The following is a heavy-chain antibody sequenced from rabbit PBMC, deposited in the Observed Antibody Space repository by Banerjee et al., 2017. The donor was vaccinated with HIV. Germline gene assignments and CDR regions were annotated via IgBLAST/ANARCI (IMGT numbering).Heavy chain of an antibody. CDR1: GFSLSSSYY. CDR2: IGAGSSGNT. CDR3: ARGGSNYYTGAFDP. J-gene: IGHJ2*01. V-gene: IGHV1S40*01. D-gene: IGHD8-1*01. Sequence: QSLEESGGDLVKPGASLTLTCTASGFSLSSSYYMCWVRQAPGKGLEWITCIGAGSSGNTYYASWAKGRFTISKTSSTTVTLQMTSLTAADTATYFCARGGSNYYTGAFDPRGPGTLV.